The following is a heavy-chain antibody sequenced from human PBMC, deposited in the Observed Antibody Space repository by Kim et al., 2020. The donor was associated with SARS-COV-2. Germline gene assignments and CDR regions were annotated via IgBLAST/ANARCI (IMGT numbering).Heavy chain of an antibody. J-gene: IGHJ5*02. V-gene: IGHV4-38-2*02. Sequence: SETLSLTCTVSGYSISSGYYWGWIRQPPGKGLEWIGSIYHSGSTYYNPSLKSRVTISVDTSKNQFSLKLSSVTAADTAVYYCARAQNWFDPWGQGTLVTVSS. CDR3: ARAQNWFDP. CDR1: GYSISSGYY. CDR2: IYHSGST.